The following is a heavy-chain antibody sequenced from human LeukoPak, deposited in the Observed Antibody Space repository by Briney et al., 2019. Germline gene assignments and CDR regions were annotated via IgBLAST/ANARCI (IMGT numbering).Heavy chain of an antibody. CDR3: ARIAARREYYFDY. D-gene: IGHD6-6*01. V-gene: IGHV1-46*03. CDR1: GYTLTSYY. Sequence: ASVKVSCKASGYTLTSYYMHWGRQALGQGLEWRGIINPSGGSTSYAQKFQGRVTMTRDTSTSTVYMELSSLRSEDTAVYYCARIAARREYYFDYWGQGTLVTVSS. J-gene: IGHJ4*02. CDR2: INPSGGST.